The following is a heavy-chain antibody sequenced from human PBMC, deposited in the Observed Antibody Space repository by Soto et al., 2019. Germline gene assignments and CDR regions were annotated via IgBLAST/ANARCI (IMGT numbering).Heavy chain of an antibody. V-gene: IGHV3-43*01. CDR2: ISRDGTNT. CDR3: VKETYYYVVSSYYPLCS. D-gene: IGHD3-22*01. Sequence: GVYLRLSCAASGFTFDDYNMHWVRQAPGKGLEWVSLISRDGTNTNYAESVKGRFTISRDNSKNSLYLQMNSLRTEDTALYYCVKETYYYVVSSYYPLCSCVHGT. CDR1: GFTFDDYN. J-gene: IGHJ5*01.